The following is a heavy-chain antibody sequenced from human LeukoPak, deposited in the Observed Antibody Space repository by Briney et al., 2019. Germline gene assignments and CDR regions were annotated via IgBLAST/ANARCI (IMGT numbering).Heavy chain of an antibody. CDR3: ARGPPVGATTYFDY. D-gene: IGHD1-26*01. J-gene: IGHJ4*02. V-gene: IGHV1-3*01. CDR1: GYIFTSYA. Sequence: ASVKVSCKASGYIFTSYAMHWVRQAPGQRLEWMGWINAGNGNTKYSQKFQGRVTITRDTSASTAYMELSSLRSEDTAVYYCARGPPVGATTYFDYWGQGTLVTVSS. CDR2: INAGNGNT.